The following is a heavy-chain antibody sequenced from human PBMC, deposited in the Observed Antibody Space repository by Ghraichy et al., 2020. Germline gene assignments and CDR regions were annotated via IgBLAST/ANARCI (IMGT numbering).Heavy chain of an antibody. J-gene: IGHJ6*03. CDR2: INHSGST. CDR3: ARGVLGYCSSTSCSLPYYYYYYYMDV. D-gene: IGHD2-2*01. V-gene: IGHV4-34*01. Sequence: SETLSLTCAVYGGSFSGYYWSWIRQPPGKGLEWIGEINHSGSTNYNPSLKSRVTISVDTSKNQFSLKLSSVTAADTAVYYCARGVLGYCSSTSCSLPYYYYYYYMDVWGKGTTVTVSS. CDR1: GGSFSGYY.